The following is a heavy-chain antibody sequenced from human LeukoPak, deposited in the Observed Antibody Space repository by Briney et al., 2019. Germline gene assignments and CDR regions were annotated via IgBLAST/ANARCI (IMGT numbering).Heavy chain of an antibody. D-gene: IGHD7-27*01. CDR1: GDTLTGHY. CDR3: ARDEDWGPDY. Sequence: ASVTVSFEASGDTLTGHYMHWIRQAPGQGPEWMGWIAPNGDRTCYAQNFLGRLTLTRDTSINTVYMELNSLTSGDTAVYYCARDEDWGPDYGGQGTWSPSPQ. V-gene: IGHV1-2*02. J-gene: IGHJ4*02. CDR2: IAPNGDRT.